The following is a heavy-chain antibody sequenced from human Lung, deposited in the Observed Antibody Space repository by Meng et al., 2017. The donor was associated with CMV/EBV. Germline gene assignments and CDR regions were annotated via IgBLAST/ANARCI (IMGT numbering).Heavy chain of an antibody. V-gene: IGHV1-2*02. CDR2: INPNSGAT. J-gene: IGHJ4*02. CDR1: EYTFTAFY. CDR3: ARDQWVQSRGGPHY. D-gene: IGHD1-26*01. Sequence: ASXXVSXKTSEYTFTAFYIHWVRQAPGQGLEWVAWINPNSGATNYAPKFQGRVTVTRDTSITTAYLELSGLKSDDTAVYFCARDQWVQSRGGPHYWGQGTLVTVSS.